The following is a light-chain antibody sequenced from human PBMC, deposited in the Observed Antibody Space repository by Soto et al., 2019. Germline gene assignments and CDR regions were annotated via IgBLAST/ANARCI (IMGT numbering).Light chain of an antibody. J-gene: IGKJ5*01. Sequence: DIQMTQSPSTLSASVGDRVTITCRASQSISSRLAWYQQKSGKAPNLLIYDASSLEGGVPSRFSGSGSGTEFTLTISSLQPDDFATYYCQQYNSYGTFGQGTRLEI. CDR1: QSISSR. CDR3: QQYNSYGT. CDR2: DAS. V-gene: IGKV1-5*01.